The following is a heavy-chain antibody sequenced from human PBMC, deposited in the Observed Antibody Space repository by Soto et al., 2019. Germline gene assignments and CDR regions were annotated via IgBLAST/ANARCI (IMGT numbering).Heavy chain of an antibody. J-gene: IGHJ6*02. CDR3: ARERLVVPAAGIYYYYGMDV. CDR2: IIPIFGTA. D-gene: IGHD2-2*01. Sequence: QVQLVQSGAEVKKPGSSVKVSCKASGGTFSSYAISWVRQAPGQGLEWMGGIIPIFGTANYAQKFQGRVTITADESTSTAYMELSSLRSEDTAVYYCARERLVVPAAGIYYYYGMDVWGQGTTVTVSS. CDR1: GGTFSSYA. V-gene: IGHV1-69*01.